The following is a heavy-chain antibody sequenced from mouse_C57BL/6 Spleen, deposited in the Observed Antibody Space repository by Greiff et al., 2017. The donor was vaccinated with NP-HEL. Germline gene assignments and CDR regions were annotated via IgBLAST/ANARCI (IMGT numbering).Heavy chain of an antibody. Sequence: VQLQQSGAELAKPGASVKLSCKASGYTFTSYWMHWVNQRPGQGLEWIGFIYPSSGYTKYNQKFKDKATLTADKSSSTAYMQLSSLTYEDSAVYYCARGDYGSIEYYFDYWGQGTTLTVSS. CDR3: ARGDYGSIEYYFDY. CDR1: GYTFTSYW. V-gene: IGHV1-7*01. D-gene: IGHD1-1*01. J-gene: IGHJ2*01. CDR2: IYPSSGYT.